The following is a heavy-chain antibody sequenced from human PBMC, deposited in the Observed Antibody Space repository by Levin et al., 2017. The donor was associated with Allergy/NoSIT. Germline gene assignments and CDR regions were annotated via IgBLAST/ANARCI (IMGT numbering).Heavy chain of an antibody. CDR3: TTDEYVGASDAFDI. CDR1: GFTFSNAW. V-gene: IGHV3-15*01. D-gene: IGHD1-26*01. CDR2: IKSKTDGGTT. Sequence: PGGSLRLSCAASGFTFSNAWMSWVRQAPGKGLEWVGRIKSKTDGGTTDYAAPVKGRFTISRDDSKNTLYLQMNSLKTEDTAVYYCTTDEYVGASDAFDIWGQGTMVTVSS. J-gene: IGHJ3*02.